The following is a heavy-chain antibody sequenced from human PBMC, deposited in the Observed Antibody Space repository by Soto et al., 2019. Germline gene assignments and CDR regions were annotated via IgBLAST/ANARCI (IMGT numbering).Heavy chain of an antibody. V-gene: IGHV4-4*02. J-gene: IGHJ4*02. CDR2: IWPSGDT. Sequence: SETLSLTCAVSGDSISSNHWWNWVRQPPGKGLEWVGEIWPSGDTNYSPSLEGRVTVSLDKSQNQFSLRLTSVTAADMAVYYCARARIAAALPDYWGQGTLVTVSS. D-gene: IGHD6-13*01. CDR3: ARARIAAALPDY. CDR1: GDSISSNHW.